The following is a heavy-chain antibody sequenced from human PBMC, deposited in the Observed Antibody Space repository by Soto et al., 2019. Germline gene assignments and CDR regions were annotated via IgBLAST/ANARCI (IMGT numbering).Heavy chain of an antibody. CDR3: AREGAGYNWFDP. D-gene: IGHD1-26*01. CDR2: ISSSSSTT. Sequence: GGSLRLSCAASGFTFSSYSMNWVRQAPGKGLEWVSYISSSSSTTYYADSVKGRFTISRDNAKNSLYLQMNSLRAEDTAVHYCAREGAGYNWFDPWGQGTLVTVSS. CDR1: GFTFSSYS. J-gene: IGHJ5*02. V-gene: IGHV3-48*01.